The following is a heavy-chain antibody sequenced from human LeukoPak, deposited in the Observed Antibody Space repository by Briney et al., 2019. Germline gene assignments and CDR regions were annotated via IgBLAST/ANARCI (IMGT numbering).Heavy chain of an antibody. Sequence: SETLSLTCTVSGGSISSYYWSWIRQPPGKGLEYIGYIYYSGSTNYNPSLKSRVTISVDTSKNQFSLKLSSVTAADTAVYYCASCGYFDCLNWFDPWGQGTLVTVSS. CDR3: ASCGYFDCLNWFDP. D-gene: IGHD3-9*01. V-gene: IGHV4-59*08. CDR1: GGSISSYY. J-gene: IGHJ5*02. CDR2: IYYSGST.